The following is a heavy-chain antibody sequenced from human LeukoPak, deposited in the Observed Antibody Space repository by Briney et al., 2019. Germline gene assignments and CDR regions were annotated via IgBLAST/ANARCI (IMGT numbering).Heavy chain of an antibody. Sequence: PGGSLRLSCVASGFTFSSYSMNWVRQAPGKGLEWVSSISSTTNYIYDYGDSVRGRFTISRDNAKNSLYLQMNSLRAEDTAVYYCARDAKGYCSDGVCADWGQGTLVTVSS. J-gene: IGHJ4*02. CDR3: ARDAKGYCSDGVCAD. CDR2: ISSTTNYI. V-gene: IGHV3-21*01. CDR1: GFTFSSYS. D-gene: IGHD2-8*01.